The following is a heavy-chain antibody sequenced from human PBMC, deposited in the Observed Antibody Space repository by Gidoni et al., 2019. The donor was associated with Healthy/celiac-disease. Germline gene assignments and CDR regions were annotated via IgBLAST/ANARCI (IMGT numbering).Heavy chain of an antibody. CDR2: ISWNSGSI. CDR3: AKAGLIVATTDRWGGHDAFDI. J-gene: IGHJ3*02. CDR1: GVTLEDYG. V-gene: IGHV3-9*01. D-gene: IGHD5-12*01. Sequence: EVQLEESGGGVVQPGGSLRRSGAASGVTLEDYGMDWVRQAPGKGLEWVSGISWNSGSIGYADSVKGRFPISRYHAKTSLYLQMNSLRAEDTALYYCAKAGLIVATTDRWGGHDAFDIWGQGTMVTVSS.